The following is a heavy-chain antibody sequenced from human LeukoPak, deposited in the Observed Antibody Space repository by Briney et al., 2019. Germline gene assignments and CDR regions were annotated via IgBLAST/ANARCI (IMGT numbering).Heavy chain of an antibody. CDR2: IDYGSGGS. V-gene: IGHV3-23*01. CDR1: GFTFSSYA. J-gene: IGHJ4*02. Sequence: GGSLRLSCAASGFTFSSYAMGWVRQAPGKGLEWVSLIDYGSGGSHDADSVKGRFTISRDNSKNTLHLQMNSLRAEDTAIYYCAKAHSSGWTTRYFDCWGQGALVTVSS. CDR3: AKAHSSGWTTRYFDC. D-gene: IGHD6-19*01.